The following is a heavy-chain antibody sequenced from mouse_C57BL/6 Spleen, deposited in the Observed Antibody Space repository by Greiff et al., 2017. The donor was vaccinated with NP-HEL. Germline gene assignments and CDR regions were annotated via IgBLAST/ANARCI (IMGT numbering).Heavy chain of an antibody. Sequence: QVQLKESGPGLVQPSQSLSITCTVSGFSLTSYGVHWVRQSPGKGLEWLGVIWSGGSTDYNAAFISRLSISKDNSKSQVFFKMNSLQADDTAIYYCARIYSNYYYYAMDYWGQGTSVTVSS. CDR2: IWSGGST. D-gene: IGHD2-5*01. CDR1: GFSLTSYG. J-gene: IGHJ4*01. CDR3: ARIYSNYYYYAMDY. V-gene: IGHV2-2*01.